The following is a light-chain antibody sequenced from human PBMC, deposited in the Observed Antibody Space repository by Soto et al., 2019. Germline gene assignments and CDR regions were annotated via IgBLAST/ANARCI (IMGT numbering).Light chain of an antibody. J-gene: IGLJ2*01. CDR2: DVS. V-gene: IGLV2-11*01. CDR1: SSDVGSYNY. Sequence: QSALTQPRSVSGSPGESVTISCSGTSSDVGSYNYVSWYQQYPRKTPKVMIYDVSERPSEVPVRFSGSKSGNTASLTISGLQAEDEGEYFCCSYSGSDSLLFGGGTKLTVL. CDR3: CSYSGSDSLL.